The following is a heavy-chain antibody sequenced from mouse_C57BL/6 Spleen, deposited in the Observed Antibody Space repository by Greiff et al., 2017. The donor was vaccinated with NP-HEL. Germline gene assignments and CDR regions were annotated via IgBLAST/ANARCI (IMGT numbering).Heavy chain of an antibody. V-gene: IGHV1-52*01. J-gene: IGHJ2*01. Sequence: QVQLQQPGAELVRPGSSVKLSCKASGYTFTSYWMHWVKQRPIQGLEWIGNIDPSDSETHYNQKFKDKATLTVDKSSSTAYMQLSSLTSEDSAVYYCARGGITTLFDYWGQGTTVTVSS. CDR3: ARGGITTLFDY. D-gene: IGHD2-4*01. CDR2: IDPSDSET. CDR1: GYTFTSYW.